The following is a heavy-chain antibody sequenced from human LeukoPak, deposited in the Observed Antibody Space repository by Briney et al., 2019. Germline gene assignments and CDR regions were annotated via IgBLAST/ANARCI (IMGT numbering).Heavy chain of an antibody. J-gene: IGHJ4*02. Sequence: PGGSLRLSCAASGFMFSSYWINWVRQAPGKGLAWVANIKQDGSEKYYVDSVKGRFTISRDNAKNSLYLQMDSLRAEDTAVYCCARGETFDYWGQGTLVTVSS. CDR1: GFMFSSYW. V-gene: IGHV3-7*01. CDR3: ARGETFDY. D-gene: IGHD1-26*01. CDR2: IKQDGSEK.